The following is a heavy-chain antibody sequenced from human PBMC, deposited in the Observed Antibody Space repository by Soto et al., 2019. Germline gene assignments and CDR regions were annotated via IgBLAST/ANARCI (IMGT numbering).Heavy chain of an antibody. Sequence: PAGSLRLFCADARFVYSSYGMHWVRQAPGKGLEWVAVISYDGSNKYYADSVKGRFTISRDNSKNTLYLQMNSLRAEDTAVYYCAKNSNPVSSWNHDFDYWGQGTLVTVSS. CDR1: RFVYSSYG. CDR2: ISYDGSNK. CDR3: AKNSNPVSSWNHDFDY. J-gene: IGHJ4*02. D-gene: IGHD1-1*01. V-gene: IGHV3-30*18.